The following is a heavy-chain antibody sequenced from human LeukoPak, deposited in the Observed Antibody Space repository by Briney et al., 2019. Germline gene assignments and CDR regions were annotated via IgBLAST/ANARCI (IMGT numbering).Heavy chain of an antibody. CDR1: GFTFSDYY. Sequence: PGGSLRLSCAASGFTFSDYYMSWIRQAPGKGLEWVSYISSSGSTKYYADSVKGRFTISRDNAKNSLYLQMNSLRAEDTAVYYCAREVDAPSGWYSNWGQGTLVTVSS. J-gene: IGHJ4*02. V-gene: IGHV3-11*01. CDR3: AREVDAPSGWYSN. CDR2: ISSSGSTK. D-gene: IGHD6-19*01.